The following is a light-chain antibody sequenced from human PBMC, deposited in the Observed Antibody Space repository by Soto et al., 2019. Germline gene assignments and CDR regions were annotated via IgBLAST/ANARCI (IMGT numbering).Light chain of an antibody. CDR3: QQLNSFPRT. V-gene: IGKV1-9*01. CDR2: AAS. CDR1: QGISNY. J-gene: IGKJ1*01. Sequence: DIQLTQAPSFLSASVGDRVTITCRASQGISNYVDWYQQKPGIAPKLLIYAASTLQSGVPSRFRGRASGAEFTLPISNLQPEDFATYYCQQLNSFPRTFGQGTNVEIK.